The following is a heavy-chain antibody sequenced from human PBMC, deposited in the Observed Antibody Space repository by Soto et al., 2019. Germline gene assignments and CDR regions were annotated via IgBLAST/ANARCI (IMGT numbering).Heavy chain of an antibody. J-gene: IGHJ4*02. V-gene: IGHV4-39*01. CDR3: ARNNNYYDSSGYLDY. Sequence: SETLSLTCTVSGGSISSGDYYWSWIRQPPGKGLEWIGNINYSGSTYYNPSLQSRLTISVDTSNNQFSLRLSSVTAADTAVYYCARNNNYYDSSGYLDYWGQGTLVTVSS. CDR1: GGSISSGDYY. D-gene: IGHD3-22*01. CDR2: INYSGST.